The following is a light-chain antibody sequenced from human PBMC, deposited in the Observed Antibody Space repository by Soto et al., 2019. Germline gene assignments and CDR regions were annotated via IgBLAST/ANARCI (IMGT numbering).Light chain of an antibody. CDR3: SSYASTSTLFV. J-gene: IGLJ1*01. CDR1: SSDVGAYNY. CDR2: EVS. Sequence: QSALTQPASVSGSPGQSITISCSGTSSDVGAYNYVSWYQQHPGKAPKVMIYEVSNRPSGVSNRFSGSKSGNTASLTISGLQVEDEADYYCSSYASTSTLFVFGAGTKLTVL. V-gene: IGLV2-14*01.